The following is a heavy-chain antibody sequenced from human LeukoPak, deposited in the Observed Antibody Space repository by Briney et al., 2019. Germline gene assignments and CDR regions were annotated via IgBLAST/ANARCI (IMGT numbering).Heavy chain of an antibody. CDR3: AGGSGSLFDY. D-gene: IGHD1-26*01. CDR1: GFTFSSYA. CDR2: ISGSGGST. V-gene: IGHV3-23*01. Sequence: TGGSLRLSCAASGFTFSSYAMSWVRQAPGKGLEWVSAISGSGGSTYYADSVKGRFTISRDNAKNSLYLQMNSLRAEDTAVYYCAGGSGSLFDYWGQGTLVTVSS. J-gene: IGHJ4*02.